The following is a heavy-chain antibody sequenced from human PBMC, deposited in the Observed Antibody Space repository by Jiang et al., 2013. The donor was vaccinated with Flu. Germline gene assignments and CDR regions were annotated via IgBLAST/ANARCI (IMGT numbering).Heavy chain of an antibody. Sequence: SGAEVKKPGATVKISCKVSGYTFTADYIHWVQQAPGKGLEWVGLVDPEDGGAIYAKKFQDRVTITADTSTDSTYLELTSLTSEDTAFYYCAKVVGATADFQHWGQGTLVTVSS. CDR3: AKVVGATADFQH. CDR2: VDPEDGGA. J-gene: IGHJ1*01. CDR1: GYTFTADY. V-gene: IGHV1-69-2*01. D-gene: IGHD1-26*01.